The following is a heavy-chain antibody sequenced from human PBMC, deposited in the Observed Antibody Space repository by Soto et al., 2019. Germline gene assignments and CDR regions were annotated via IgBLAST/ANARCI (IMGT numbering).Heavy chain of an antibody. CDR3: ARHFTYYDFWSGSRGGYWNYYYYYMDV. Sequence: QVQLQESGPGLVKPSETLSLTCTVSGGSISSYYWSWIRQPPGKGLAWIGYIYYSGSTNYNPSLKSRVTISVDTSKNQFSLKLSSVTAADTAVYYCARHFTYYDFWSGSRGGYWNYYYYYMDVWGKGTTVTVSS. CDR2: IYYSGST. V-gene: IGHV4-59*08. J-gene: IGHJ6*03. CDR1: GGSISSYY. D-gene: IGHD3-3*01.